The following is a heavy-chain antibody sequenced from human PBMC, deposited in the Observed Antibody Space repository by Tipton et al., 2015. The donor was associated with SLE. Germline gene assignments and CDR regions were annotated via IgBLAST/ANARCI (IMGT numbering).Heavy chain of an antibody. CDR1: EITFRRHW. Sequence: GSLRLSCTSPEITFRRHWMSWVRQPPGKGLEWVGRTANKASGYTTEYAASVKGRFSISRDDSKNSLFLQMTSLKTEDTAVYYCTRDVTIAIRGVGHWGQGTLVTVSS. CDR2: TANKASGYTT. V-gene: IGHV3-72*01. J-gene: IGHJ4*02. D-gene: IGHD3-10*01. CDR3: TRDVTIAIRGVGH.